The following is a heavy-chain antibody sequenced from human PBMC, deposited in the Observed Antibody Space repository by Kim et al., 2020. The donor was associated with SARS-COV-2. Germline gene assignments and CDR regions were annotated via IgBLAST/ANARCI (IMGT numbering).Heavy chain of an antibody. V-gene: IGHV4-30-4*01. CDR2: IYYSGST. J-gene: IGHJ3*02. D-gene: IGHD2-2*01. CDR3: ARDGCSSTSCPDDAFDI. Sequence: SETLSLTCTVSGGSISSGDYYWSWIRQPPGKGLEWIGYIYYSGSTYYNPSLKSRVTISVDTSKNQFSLKLSSVTAADTAVYYCARDGCSSTSCPDDAFDIWGQGTMVTVSS. CDR1: GGSISSGDYY.